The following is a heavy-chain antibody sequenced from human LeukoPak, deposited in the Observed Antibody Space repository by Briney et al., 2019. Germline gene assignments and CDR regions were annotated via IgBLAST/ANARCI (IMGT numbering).Heavy chain of an antibody. CDR2: IIPIFGTA. J-gene: IGHJ4*02. Sequence: SVKVSCKASGGTFSSCAISWVRQAPGQGLEWMGGIIPIFGTANYAQKFQGRVTITTDESTSTAYMELSSLRSEDTAVYYCARVPRKYDILTGYYDVDYWGQGTLVTVSS. CDR1: GGTFSSCA. D-gene: IGHD3-9*01. CDR3: ARVPRKYDILTGYYDVDY. V-gene: IGHV1-69*05.